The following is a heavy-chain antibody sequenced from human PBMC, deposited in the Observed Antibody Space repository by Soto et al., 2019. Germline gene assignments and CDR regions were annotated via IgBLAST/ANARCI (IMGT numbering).Heavy chain of an antibody. V-gene: IGHV4-39*01. CDR3: ARSGLAITMVRGVIMGWFDP. CDR2: IYYSGST. D-gene: IGHD3-10*01. J-gene: IGHJ5*02. Sequence: SETLSLTCTVSGGSISSSSYYWGWIRQPPGKGLEWIGSIYYSGSTYYNPSLKSRVTISVDTSKNQFSLKLSSVTAADTAVYYCARSGLAITMVRGVIMGWFDPWGQGTLVTVSS. CDR1: GGSISSSSYY.